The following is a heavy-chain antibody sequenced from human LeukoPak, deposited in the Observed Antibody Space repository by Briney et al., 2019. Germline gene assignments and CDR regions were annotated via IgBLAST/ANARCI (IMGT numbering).Heavy chain of an antibody. CDR1: GYTFTGYY. CDR2: INPNSGGT. D-gene: IGHD1-26*01. Sequence: ASVKVSCKASGYTFTGYYMHWVRQAPGQGLERMGWINPNSGGTNYAQKFQGRVTMTRDTSISTAYMELSRLRSDDTAVYYCARDSPSIVGANSWGQGTLVTVSS. J-gene: IGHJ4*02. V-gene: IGHV1-2*02. CDR3: ARDSPSIVGANS.